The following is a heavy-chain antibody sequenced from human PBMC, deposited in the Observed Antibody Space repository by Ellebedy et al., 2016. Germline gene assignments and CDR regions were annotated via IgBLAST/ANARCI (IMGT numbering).Heavy chain of an antibody. J-gene: IGHJ6*02. CDR3: ARDRRDMVGGTMVREYGMDV. CDR2: IYYSGST. V-gene: IGHV4-31*03. Sequence: SETLSLXXTVSGGSISSGGYYWSWIRQHPGKGLEWIGYIYYSGSTYYNPSLKSRVTISVDTSKNQFSLKLSSVTAADTAVYYCARDRRDMVGGTMVREYGMDVWGQGTTVTVSS. D-gene: IGHD3-10*01. CDR1: GGSISSGGYY.